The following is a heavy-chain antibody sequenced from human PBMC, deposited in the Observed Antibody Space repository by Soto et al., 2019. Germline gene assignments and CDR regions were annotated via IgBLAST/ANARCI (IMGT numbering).Heavy chain of an antibody. D-gene: IGHD2-15*01. Sequence: GGSLRLSCAASGFTFSSYAMSWVRQAPGKGLEWVSAISGSGGSTYYADSVKGRFTISRDNSKNTLYLQMNSLRAEDTAVYYCAISHPSMAKRYCSGGSCYPDDAFDIWGQGTMVTVSS. V-gene: IGHV3-23*01. CDR3: AISHPSMAKRYCSGGSCYPDDAFDI. J-gene: IGHJ3*02. CDR2: ISGSGGST. CDR1: GFTFSSYA.